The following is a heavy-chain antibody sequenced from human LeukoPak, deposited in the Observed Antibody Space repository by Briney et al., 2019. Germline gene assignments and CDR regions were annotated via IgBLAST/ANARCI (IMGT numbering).Heavy chain of an antibody. V-gene: IGHV4-59*01. CDR3: ARLSHFGIYYFDY. Sequence: SSETLSLTCTVSGGSISSYYWSWIRQPPPQGLELIGYVYYSGSTNYNPSLKNRVTISVDTSKTQFSLKLSSVTGADTAVYYCARLSHFGIYYFDYWGQGTLVTVSS. D-gene: IGHD1-14*01. CDR2: VYYSGST. CDR1: GGSISSYY. J-gene: IGHJ4*02.